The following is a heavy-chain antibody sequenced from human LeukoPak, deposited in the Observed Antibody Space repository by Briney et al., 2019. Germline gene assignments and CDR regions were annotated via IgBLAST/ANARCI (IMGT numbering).Heavy chain of an antibody. J-gene: IGHJ5*02. CDR2: IRSKPYGGTA. D-gene: IGHD2-21*01. CDR3: TVQVIPSDKWFDP. CDR1: GLLFGDYA. Sequence: RSGGSLRLSCTASGLLFGDYAMTWVRQAPGKGLEWVGFIRSKPYGGTAYYAASVKGRFTISRDDSITIAYLDMNGLKSEDTGVYHCTVQVIPSDKWFDPWGQGTPVTVSS. V-gene: IGHV3-49*04.